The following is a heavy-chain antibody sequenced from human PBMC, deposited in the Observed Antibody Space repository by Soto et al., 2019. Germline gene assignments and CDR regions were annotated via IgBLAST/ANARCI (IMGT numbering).Heavy chain of an antibody. Sequence: VGSLRLSCEDSGFTFSSYAMSWVRQAPVNGLEWVSSISGSGGSTYYADSVRCRFTISRDNTKNTVYLQMNTLSDDDTAVYFCAKESLFPAIQGIITNWGQGVVVT. V-gene: IGHV3-23*01. J-gene: IGHJ4*02. CDR3: AKESLFPAIQGIITN. D-gene: IGHD2-2*01. CDR1: GFTFSSYA. CDR2: ISGSGGST.